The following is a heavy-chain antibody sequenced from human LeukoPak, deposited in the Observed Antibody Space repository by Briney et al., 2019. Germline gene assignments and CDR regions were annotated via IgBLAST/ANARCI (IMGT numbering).Heavy chain of an antibody. J-gene: IGHJ4*02. D-gene: IGHD6-13*01. V-gene: IGHV3-23*01. CDR1: GFTFSSYA. CDR2: ISGSGGST. CDR3: AKSVYSSSWFXXDYFXY. Sequence: GGSLRLSCAASGFTFSSYAMSRVRQAPGRGLEWVSAISGSGGSTYYADSVKGRFTISRDNSKNTLYLQMNSLRAEDTAVYYCAKSVYSSSWFXXDYFXYWGQGTLXXXXX.